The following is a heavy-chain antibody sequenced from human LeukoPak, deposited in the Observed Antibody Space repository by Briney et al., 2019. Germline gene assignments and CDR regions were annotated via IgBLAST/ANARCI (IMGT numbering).Heavy chain of an antibody. CDR1: GXTFSSYS. CDR2: ISSSSSYI. J-gene: IGHJ4*02. CDR3: ASLPWLVRWVYY. D-gene: IGHD6-19*01. V-gene: IGHV3-21*01. Sequence: GGSLRLSCVASGXTFSSYSMNWVRQAPGKGLEWVSSISSSSSYIYYADSVKGRFTISRDNAKNSLYLQMNSLRAEDTAVYYCASLPWLVRWVYYWGQGTLVTVSS.